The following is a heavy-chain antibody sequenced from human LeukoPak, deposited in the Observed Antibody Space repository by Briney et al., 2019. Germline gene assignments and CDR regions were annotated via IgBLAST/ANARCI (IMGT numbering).Heavy chain of an antibody. Sequence: SETLSLTCAVSGYSISSGYYWGWIRQPPGKGLEWIGSIYHSGSTYYNPSLKSRVTISVDTSKNQFSLKLSSVTAADTAAYYCARRQQWLVGFDYWGLGTLVTVSS. CDR1: GYSISSGYY. V-gene: IGHV4-38-2*01. CDR3: ARRQQWLVGFDY. J-gene: IGHJ4*02. D-gene: IGHD6-19*01. CDR2: IYHSGST.